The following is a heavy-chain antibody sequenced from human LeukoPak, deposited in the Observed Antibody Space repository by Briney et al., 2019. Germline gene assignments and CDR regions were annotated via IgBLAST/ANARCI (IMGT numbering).Heavy chain of an antibody. CDR2: INPNNGGT. D-gene: IGHD4-11*01. J-gene: IGHJ4*02. CDR3: ARSQADYTIDY. CDR1: GYTFIAYY. V-gene: IGHV1-2*02. Sequence: ASVKVSCKASGYTFIAYYLHWVRQAPGQGLEWVGWINPNNGGTNYAQKFQGRVTMTRDTSISTAYMELRSLRSDDTAVYYCARSQADYTIDYWGQGTLVTVSS.